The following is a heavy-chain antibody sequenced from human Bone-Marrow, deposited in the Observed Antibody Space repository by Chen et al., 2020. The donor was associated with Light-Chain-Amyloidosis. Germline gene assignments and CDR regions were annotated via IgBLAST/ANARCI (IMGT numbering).Heavy chain of an antibody. V-gene: IGHV3-23*01. CDR1: GFTFSSYA. Sequence: EVQLLESGGGLVQPGGSLRLSCAASGFTFSSYAMSWVRQAPGKGLEWVSAISGSGGSTYYADSGKGRFTISRDNSKNTLYLQMNSLRAEDTAVYYCASSIVGATWVIDAFDIWGQGTMVTVSS. CDR3: ASSIVGATWVIDAFDI. D-gene: IGHD1-26*01. CDR2: ISGSGGST. J-gene: IGHJ3*02.